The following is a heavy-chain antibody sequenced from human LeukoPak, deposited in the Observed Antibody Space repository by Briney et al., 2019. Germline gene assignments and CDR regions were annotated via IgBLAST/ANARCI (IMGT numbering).Heavy chain of an antibody. CDR3: ARLDCISDTCYSY. V-gene: IGHV4-59*08. Sequence: SETLSLTCIVSGDSISSDYWSWIRQSPGKGLEWIGYINYSGSSEYKHSLKSRVTISVDRSKNQVSLRMRSVTAADTAVYYCARLDCISDTCYSYWALGALVTVSS. CDR2: INYSGSS. CDR1: GDSISSDY. J-gene: IGHJ4*02. D-gene: IGHD2-21*01.